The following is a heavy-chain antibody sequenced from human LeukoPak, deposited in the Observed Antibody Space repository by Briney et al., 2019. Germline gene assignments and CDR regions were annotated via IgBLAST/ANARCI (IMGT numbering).Heavy chain of an antibody. CDR3: ARDFLEGGSHDY. J-gene: IGHJ4*02. D-gene: IGHD1-26*01. CDR1: GGSISSSSYY. CDR2: IYYSGST. Sequence: KPSETLSPTCTVSGGSISSSSYYWGWIRQPPGKGLEWIGSIYYSGSTYYNPSLKSRVTISVDTSKNQFSLKLSSVTAADTAVYYCARDFLEGGSHDYWGQGTLVTVSS. V-gene: IGHV4-39*07.